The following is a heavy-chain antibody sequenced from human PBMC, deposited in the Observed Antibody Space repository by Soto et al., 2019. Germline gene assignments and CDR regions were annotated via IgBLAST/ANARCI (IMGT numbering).Heavy chain of an antibody. CDR2: ISGSCTSM. D-gene: IGHD6-19*01. J-gene: IGHJ4*02. CDR1: GFIFSNYG. CDR3: VKNSYSSGWIFDY. Sequence: EVQLLESGGGLVQPGGSLRLSCAVSGFIFSNYGMSWVRQAPGKGLQWVSDISGSCTSMNYVGSVEGRFTISRDNSKHTLYLRMNSLRAEDTAVYYCVKNSYSSGWIFDYWGQGTLVTVSS. V-gene: IGHV3-23*01.